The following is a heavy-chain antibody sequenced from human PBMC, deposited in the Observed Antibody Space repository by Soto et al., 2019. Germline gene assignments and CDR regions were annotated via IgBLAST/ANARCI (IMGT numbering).Heavy chain of an antibody. D-gene: IGHD6-13*01. J-gene: IGHJ5*02. CDR2: ISHTDRLT. CDR1: GFTFSYYE. V-gene: IGHV3-48*03. CDR3: ARDTGRASADL. Sequence: EVQLAESGGDLVQPGGSLRLSCVGSGFTFSYYEMNWVRQAPGKGLERVAFISHTDRLTHYPDSGKGRFTISRDNAKNSLYLEMTNVRVEDTGVYYCARDTGRASADLWGQGTLVSVSS.